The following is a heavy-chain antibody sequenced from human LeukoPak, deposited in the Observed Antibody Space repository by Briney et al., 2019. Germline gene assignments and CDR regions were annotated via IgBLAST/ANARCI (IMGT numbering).Heavy chain of an antibody. D-gene: IGHD1-1*01. J-gene: IGHJ4*02. CDR2: ISYDGSNK. CDR3: ARGGRMGATGTTLTLFDF. CDR1: GFTFSSYA. Sequence: GGSLRLSCAASGFTFSSYAMHWVRQAPGKGLEWVAVISYDGSNKYYADSVKGRFTISRDNSKNTLYLQMNSLRAEDTAVYYCARGGRMGATGTTLTLFDFWGQGTLVTVSS. V-gene: IGHV3-30-3*01.